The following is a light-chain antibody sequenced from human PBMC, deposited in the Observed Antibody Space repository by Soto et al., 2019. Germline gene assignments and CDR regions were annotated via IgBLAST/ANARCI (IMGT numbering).Light chain of an antibody. CDR2: DAS. CDR1: QSISSR. J-gene: IGKJ1*01. V-gene: IGKV1-5*01. Sequence: DIEITQSPSTLSASVGDRVTITCRASQSISSRLAWYQQKPGKAPKLLIYDASSLESGVPSRFSGSGSGTEFTLSISSLQPDDFATYYCQQYNSYSPRTFGQGTKVDIK. CDR3: QQYNSYSPRT.